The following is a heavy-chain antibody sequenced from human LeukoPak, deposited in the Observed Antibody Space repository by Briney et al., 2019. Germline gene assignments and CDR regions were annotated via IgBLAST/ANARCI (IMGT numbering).Heavy chain of an antibody. Sequence: ASVKVSCKAYGYTFTGYFMHWVRQAPGQGLEWMGWINPNSGGTHYAQKFQGRVTMTRDTSISTACMELSRLRSDDTAVYYCARDPGYSSPRGDYWGQGTLVTVSS. V-gene: IGHV1-2*02. J-gene: IGHJ4*02. CDR1: GYTFTGYF. D-gene: IGHD5-18*01. CDR3: ARDPGYSSPRGDY. CDR2: INPNSGGT.